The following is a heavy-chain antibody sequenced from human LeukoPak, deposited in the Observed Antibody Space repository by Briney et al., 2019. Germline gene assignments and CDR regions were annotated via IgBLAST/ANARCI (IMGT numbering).Heavy chain of an antibody. V-gene: IGHV1-69*05. CDR3: SRDYGGNSGPSHAFDI. CDR2: IIPIFGTA. Sequence: SLKVSCKASGGTFSRYAISWVQQAPGQGLEWMGRIIPIFGTANYAQKFQGRVTITTDESTSTAYMELSSLRSEYTAVYYCSRDYGGNSGPSHAFDIWGQGTMFPVSS. J-gene: IGHJ3*02. D-gene: IGHD4-23*01. CDR1: GGTFSRYA.